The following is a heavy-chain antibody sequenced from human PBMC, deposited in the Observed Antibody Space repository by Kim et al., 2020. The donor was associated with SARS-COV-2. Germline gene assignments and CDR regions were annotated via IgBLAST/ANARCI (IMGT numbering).Heavy chain of an antibody. Sequence: SETLSLTCTVSGGSISSYYWSWIRQPPGKGLEWIGYIYYSGSTNYNPSLKSRVTISVDTSKNQFSLKLSSVTAADTAVYYCAREWVTMVRGVILDAFDIWGQGTMVTVSS. J-gene: IGHJ3*02. D-gene: IGHD3-10*01. CDR2: IYYSGST. CDR3: AREWVTMVRGVILDAFDI. V-gene: IGHV4-59*01. CDR1: GGSISSYY.